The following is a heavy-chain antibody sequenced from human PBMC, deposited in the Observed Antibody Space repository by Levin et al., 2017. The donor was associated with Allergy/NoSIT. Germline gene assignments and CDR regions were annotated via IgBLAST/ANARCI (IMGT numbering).Heavy chain of an antibody. CDR3: ASLSMVRGVIGAFDI. CDR1: GFTVSSNY. V-gene: IGHV3-53*01. CDR2: IYSGGST. D-gene: IGHD3-10*01. Sequence: GESLKISCAASGFTVSSNYMSWVRQAPGKGLEWVSVIYSGGSTYYADSVKGRFTISRDNSKNTLYLQMNSLRAEDTAVYYCASLSMVRGVIGAFDIWGQGTMVTVSS. J-gene: IGHJ3*02.